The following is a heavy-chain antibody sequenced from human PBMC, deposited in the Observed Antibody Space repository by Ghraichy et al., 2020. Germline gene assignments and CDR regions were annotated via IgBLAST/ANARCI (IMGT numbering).Heavy chain of an antibody. D-gene: IGHD1-7*01. CDR3: ARDWNYIFDH. J-gene: IGHJ4*02. CDR1: GYTFTNYG. CDR2: INVNKGDT. Sequence: ASVKVSCKAFGYTFTNYGISWVRQAPGQGLEWVGWINVNKGDTNYAQKFQGRVTMTTDTSTNTAYMELRSLRSDDTAVYYCARDWNYIFDHWGQGTPVTVSS. V-gene: IGHV1-18*04.